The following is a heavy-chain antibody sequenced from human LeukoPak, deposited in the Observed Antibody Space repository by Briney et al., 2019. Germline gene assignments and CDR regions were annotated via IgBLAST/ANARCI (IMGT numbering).Heavy chain of an antibody. CDR1: GFTFSSYS. CDR3: ARLSLYSSRTYYYYGMDV. V-gene: IGHV3-21*01. Sequence: GGSLRLSCAASGFTFSSYSMNWVRQAPGKGLEGVSSISSSSSYIYYADSVKGRFTISRDNAKNSLYLQMNSLRAEDTAVYYCARLSLYSSRTYYYYGMDVWGQGTTVTVSS. J-gene: IGHJ6*02. D-gene: IGHD6-13*01. CDR2: ISSSSSYI.